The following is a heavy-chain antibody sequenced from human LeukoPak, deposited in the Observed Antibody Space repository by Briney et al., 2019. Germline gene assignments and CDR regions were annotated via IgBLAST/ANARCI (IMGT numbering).Heavy chain of an antibody. Sequence: GGSLRLSCAASGFTFSSYAMHWVRQAPGKGLEWVAVISYDGSNKYYADSVKGRFTISRDNSKNTLYLQMNSLRAEDTALYYCAKDISPGGGGAFDIWXXXTMVTVSS. CDR1: GFTFSSYA. J-gene: IGHJ3*02. CDR3: AKDISPGGGGAFDI. CDR2: ISYDGSNK. V-gene: IGHV3-30-3*01. D-gene: IGHD3-16*01.